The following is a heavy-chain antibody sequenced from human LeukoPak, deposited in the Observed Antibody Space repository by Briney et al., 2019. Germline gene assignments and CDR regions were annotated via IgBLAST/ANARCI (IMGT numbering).Heavy chain of an antibody. J-gene: IGHJ4*02. Sequence: GESLKISRKGSGYSFTSYWISWVRQMPGKGLEWMGRIDPSDSYTNYSPSFQGHVTISADKSISTAYLQWSSLKASDTAMYYCARHPTYYDILTGYYNPVYFDYWGQGTLVTVSS. CDR2: IDPSDSYT. V-gene: IGHV5-10-1*01. D-gene: IGHD3-9*01. CDR3: ARHPTYYDILTGYYNPVYFDY. CDR1: GYSFTSYW.